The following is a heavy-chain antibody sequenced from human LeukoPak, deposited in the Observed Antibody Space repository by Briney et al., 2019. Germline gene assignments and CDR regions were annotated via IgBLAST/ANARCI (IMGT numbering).Heavy chain of an antibody. Sequence: SETLSLTCAVSGYSFSSGDYWGWIRQPPGKGLEWIGSIYHSGSTYYNPSLKSRVTISVDTSKNQFSLKLSSVTAADTAVYYCARHGYYYYYMDVWGKGTTVTVSS. CDR2: IYHSGST. J-gene: IGHJ6*03. CDR3: ARHGYYYYYMDV. CDR1: GYSFSSGDY. V-gene: IGHV4-38-2*01.